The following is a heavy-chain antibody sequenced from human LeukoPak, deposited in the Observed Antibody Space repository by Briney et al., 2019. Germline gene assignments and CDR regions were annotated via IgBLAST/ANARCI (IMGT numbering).Heavy chain of an antibody. CDR1: GFIFTNYF. J-gene: IGHJ4*02. CDR3: ATDRGWRTSGYYLYYFEY. V-gene: IGHV3-7*01. CDR2: IKHDGSEK. Sequence: GGSLRLSCAASGFIFTNYFMSWVRQAPGKGLEWVPSIKHDGSEKYYVDSVRGRFTISRDNTMNSLYLQMSSLRAEDTAVYYCATDRGWRTSGYYLYYFEYWGQGTLVTYSS. D-gene: IGHD3-3*01.